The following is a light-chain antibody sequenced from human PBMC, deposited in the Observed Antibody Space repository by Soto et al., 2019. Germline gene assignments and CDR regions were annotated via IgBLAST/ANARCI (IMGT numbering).Light chain of an antibody. J-gene: IGKJ4*01. V-gene: IGKV4-1*01. CDR1: QWVLYSSTNKNY. CDR2: WAS. Sequence: DIVITQSPYSLGVSLXERATINSKSIQWVLYSSTNKNYLAWYQQXPAHPPXLXXYWASTRESGGPDRFSGSGSATDFTPTISSRQAEDVAVYYRQQYYSTPLTFGGGTKVDIK. CDR3: QQYYSTPLT.